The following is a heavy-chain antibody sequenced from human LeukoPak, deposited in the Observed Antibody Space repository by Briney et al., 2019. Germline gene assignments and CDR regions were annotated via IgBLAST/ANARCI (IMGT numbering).Heavy chain of an antibody. Sequence: PGGSLRLSCAASGFTVSSNYMSWVRQAPGKGLEWVSVIYSGGSTYYADSVKGRFTISRDNSKNTLYLQVNSLRAEDTAVYYCASSTVAYYYYGMDVWGQGTTVTVFS. CDR2: IYSGGST. CDR1: GFTVSSNY. CDR3: ASSTVAYYYYGMDV. D-gene: IGHD4-4*01. V-gene: IGHV3-66*01. J-gene: IGHJ6*02.